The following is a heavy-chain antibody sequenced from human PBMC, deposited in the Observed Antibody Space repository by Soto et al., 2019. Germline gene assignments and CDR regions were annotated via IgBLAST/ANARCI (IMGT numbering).Heavy chain of an antibody. J-gene: IGHJ6*02. CDR1: GFTFSSYA. Sequence: GGSLRLSCAASGFTFSSYAMSWVRQAPGKGLEWVSAISGSGGSTYYADSVKGRFTISRDNSKNTLYLQMNSLRAEDTAVYYCAKSVAAYYYYGMDVWGQGTTVTVSS. D-gene: IGHD2-15*01. V-gene: IGHV3-23*01. CDR2: ISGSGGST. CDR3: AKSVAAYYYYGMDV.